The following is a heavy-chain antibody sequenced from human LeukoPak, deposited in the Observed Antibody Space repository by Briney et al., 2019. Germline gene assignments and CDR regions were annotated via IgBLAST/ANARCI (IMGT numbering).Heavy chain of an antibody. Sequence: GSVKVSCKASGYTFTSYGISWVRQAPGQGLEWMGWISAYNGNTNYAQKLQGRVTMTTDISTSTAYMELSSLRSEDTAVYYCARDRAAVAGNNWFDPWGQGTLVTVSS. CDR1: GYTFTSYG. CDR2: ISAYNGNT. V-gene: IGHV1-18*01. D-gene: IGHD6-19*01. CDR3: ARDRAAVAGNNWFDP. J-gene: IGHJ5*02.